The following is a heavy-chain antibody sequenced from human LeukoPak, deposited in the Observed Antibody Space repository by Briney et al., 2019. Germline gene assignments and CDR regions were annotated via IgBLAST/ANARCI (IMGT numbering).Heavy chain of an antibody. D-gene: IGHD2-2*01. V-gene: IGHV3-23*01. Sequence: GGSLRLSCAASGFTFSSYVMSWVRQVPGKGLEWVSGISGPGRTTYYADYVKGRFTISRDNSKNTLYLQMNRLRAEDTAVYYCARPRGCGSSRCNNFDYWGQGTLVTVSS. CDR3: ARPRGCGSSRCNNFDY. CDR1: GFTFSSYV. CDR2: ISGPGRTT. J-gene: IGHJ4*02.